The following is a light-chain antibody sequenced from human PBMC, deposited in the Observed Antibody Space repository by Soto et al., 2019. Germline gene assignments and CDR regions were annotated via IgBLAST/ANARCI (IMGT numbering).Light chain of an antibody. J-gene: IGKJ1*01. CDR3: QQYGSSPRT. Sequence: EIVLTQSPGTVSLSPGERATLSCRASQSVRSSFLAWYQQKPGQAPRLLIYAASGRVTGIPDRFSGSGSGTDFTLTISRLEPEDFAVYYCQQYGSSPRTFGQGTKVDIK. CDR2: AAS. CDR1: QSVRSSF. V-gene: IGKV3-20*01.